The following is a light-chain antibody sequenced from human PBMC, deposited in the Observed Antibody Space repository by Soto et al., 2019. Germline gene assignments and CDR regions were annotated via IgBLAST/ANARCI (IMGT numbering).Light chain of an antibody. CDR2: DDA. V-gene: IGKV1-5*01. CDR1: QRISSW. Sequence: IQMTQSPSTLSASVGDRVTITSRARQRISSWLAWYQQKPGKAPKRLIYDDASLEGGVPSRCSGSGAATEFALTISSLQPDVFASEYCQQYNNYWTFGQGTRVESK. CDR3: QQYNNYWT. J-gene: IGKJ1*01.